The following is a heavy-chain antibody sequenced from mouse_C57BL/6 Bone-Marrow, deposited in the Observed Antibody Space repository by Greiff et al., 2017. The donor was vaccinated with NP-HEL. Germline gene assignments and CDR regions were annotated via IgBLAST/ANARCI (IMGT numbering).Heavy chain of an antibody. Sequence: EVQLQQSGAELVRPGASVKLSCTASGFNIKDDYMHWVKQRPEQGLEWIGWIDPENGDTEYASKFQGKATITAATSSNTAYLQLSSLTSEDTAVYYCTTDYYAMDYWGQGTSVTVSS. CDR1: GFNIKDDY. J-gene: IGHJ4*01. CDR2: IDPENGDT. V-gene: IGHV14-4*01. CDR3: TTDYYAMDY.